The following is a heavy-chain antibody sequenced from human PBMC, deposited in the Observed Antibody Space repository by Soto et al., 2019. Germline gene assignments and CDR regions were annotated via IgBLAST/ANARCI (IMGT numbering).Heavy chain of an antibody. CDR2: INAGNGNT. Sequence: QVQLVQSGAEVKKPGASVKDSCKASGYTFTSYAMHWVRQAPGQRLEWMGWINAGNGNTKDSQQCQGRVTITRDTAGSTAYMELSSLRSEDTAVYYCACDQQRYGSSTSCYYYYGMDVCGQGTTVTVSS. CDR1: GYTFTSYA. J-gene: IGHJ6*02. CDR3: ACDQQRYGSSTSCYYYYGMDV. V-gene: IGHV1-3*01. D-gene: IGHD2-2*01.